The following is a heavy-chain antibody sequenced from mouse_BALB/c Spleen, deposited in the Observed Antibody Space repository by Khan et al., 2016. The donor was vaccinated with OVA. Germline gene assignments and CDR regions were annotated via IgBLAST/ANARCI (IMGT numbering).Heavy chain of an antibody. V-gene: IGHV1-4*01. D-gene: IGHD2-14*01. CDR3: AREGAYYRSDGWFAY. CDR1: GYTFTTYT. CDR2: INPSSGYA. J-gene: IGHJ3*01. Sequence: VQLQQSGAELARPGASVKMSCKASGYTFTTYTMHWIKQRPGQGLEWIGYINPSSGYANYNQKFKDKATLTAAKSSSTASMQLSSLTSEESAVYYCAREGAYYRSDGWFAYWGQGTLVTVSA.